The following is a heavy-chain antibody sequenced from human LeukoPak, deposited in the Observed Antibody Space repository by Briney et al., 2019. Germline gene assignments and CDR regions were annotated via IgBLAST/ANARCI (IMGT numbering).Heavy chain of an antibody. D-gene: IGHD5-24*01. CDR2: IYTSGRT. Sequence: XEWVGRIYTSGRTNYNPSLKSRVTMSVDTSKNQFSLKLSSVTAADTAVYYCARGRHMADYFAYWGQGTLVTVSS. V-gene: IGHV4-4*07. J-gene: IGHJ4*02. CDR3: ARGRHMADYFAY.